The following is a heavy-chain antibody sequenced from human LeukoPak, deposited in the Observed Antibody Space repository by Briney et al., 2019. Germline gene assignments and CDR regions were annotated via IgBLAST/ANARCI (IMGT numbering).Heavy chain of an antibody. CDR2: ISGSGGST. CDR1: GFTFSSYA. CDR3: AKELGFVPSQRRVGPREQEYSSSWNRGSD. Sequence: GGTLRLSCAASGFTFSSYAMSWVRQAPGKGLEWVSAISGSGGSTYYADSVKGRFTISRDNSKNTLYLQMNSLRAEDTALYYCAKELGFVPSQRRVGPREQEYSSSWNRGSDWGQGTLVTVSS. J-gene: IGHJ4*02. V-gene: IGHV3-23*01. D-gene: IGHD6-13*01.